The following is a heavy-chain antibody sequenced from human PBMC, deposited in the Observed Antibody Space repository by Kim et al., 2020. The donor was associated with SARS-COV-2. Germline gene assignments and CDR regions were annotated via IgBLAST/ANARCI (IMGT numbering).Heavy chain of an antibody. CDR3: ARDVYYGSGSYYYYYYYGMDV. CDR1: GFTFSSYG. CDR2: ISYDGSNK. Sequence: GGSLRLSCAASGFTFSSYGMHWVRQAPGKGLEWVAVISYDGSNKYYADSVKGRFTISRDNSKNTLYLQMNSLRAEDTAVYYCARDVYYGSGSYYYYYYYGMDVWGQGTTVTVSS. J-gene: IGHJ6*02. V-gene: IGHV3-33*05. D-gene: IGHD3-10*01.